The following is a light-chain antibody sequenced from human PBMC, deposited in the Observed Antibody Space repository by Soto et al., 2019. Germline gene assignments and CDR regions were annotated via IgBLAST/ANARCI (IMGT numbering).Light chain of an antibody. Sequence: QSVLTQPPSASGTPGQRVTISCFGSSSNIGSNTVNWYQQLPGTAPKLLIYSNNQRPSGVPDRFSGSKSGTSASLAISGLQSEDEADYYCAAWDDSLNGHYVFGTGTQLTVL. CDR3: AAWDDSLNGHYV. CDR2: SNN. CDR1: SSNIGSNT. J-gene: IGLJ1*01. V-gene: IGLV1-44*01.